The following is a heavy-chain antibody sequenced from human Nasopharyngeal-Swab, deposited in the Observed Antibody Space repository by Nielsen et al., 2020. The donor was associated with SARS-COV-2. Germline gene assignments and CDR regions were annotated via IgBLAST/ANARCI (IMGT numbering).Heavy chain of an antibody. CDR2: IYPRDSDT. D-gene: IGHD5-12*01. J-gene: IGHJ6*02. CDR1: AYSSISYW. Sequence: VTCNASAYSSISYWNVWVRQLPAKDLEWMGTIYPRDSDTRYCPSFQGQLTITADKSISTAYLQWSSLKASDTAMYYCVRPEGVATSFKYYFQYGMDVWGQGTMVTVPS. CDR3: VRPEGVATSFKYYFQYGMDV. V-gene: IGHV5-51*01.